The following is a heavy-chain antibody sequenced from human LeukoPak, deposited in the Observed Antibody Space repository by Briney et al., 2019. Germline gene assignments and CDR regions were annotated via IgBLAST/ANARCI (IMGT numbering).Heavy chain of an antibody. D-gene: IGHD3-10*01. CDR2: INPSGGST. J-gene: IGHJ4*02. V-gene: IGHV1-46*01. Sequence: ASVKVSCKASGYTFTSYYMHWVRQAPGQGLEWMGIINPSGGSTSYAQKFQGRVTMTRDTSTGTVYMELSSLRSEDTAVYYCARSVREVIIDEYYFDYWGQGTLVTVSS. CDR1: GYTFTSYY. CDR3: ARSVREVIIDEYYFDY.